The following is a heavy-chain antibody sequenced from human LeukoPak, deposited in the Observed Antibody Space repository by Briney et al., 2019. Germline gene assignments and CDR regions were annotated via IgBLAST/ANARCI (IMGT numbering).Heavy chain of an antibody. CDR2: IYYSGST. CDR3: ASSGYSYGRVDY. CDR1: GGSISSYY. V-gene: IGHV4-59*08. D-gene: IGHD5-18*01. Sequence: PSETLSLTCTVSGGSISSYYWSWIRQPPGKGLEWIGYIYYSGSTNYNPSLKSRVTISVDTSKNQFSLKLSFVTAADTAVYYCASSGYSYGRVDYWGQGTLVTVSS. J-gene: IGHJ4*02.